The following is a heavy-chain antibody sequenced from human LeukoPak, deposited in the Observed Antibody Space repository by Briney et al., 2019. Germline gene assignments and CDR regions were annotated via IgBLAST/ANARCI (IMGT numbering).Heavy chain of an antibody. CDR2: IYHSGST. J-gene: IGHJ3*02. Sequence: SETLSLTCTVSGYSISNGYYWGWIRQPPGKGLEWIGSIYHSGSTYYNPSLKSRVTISVDTSKNQFSLRLSSVTAADTAVYYCARRANSGSTKGAFDIWGQGTMVTVSS. V-gene: IGHV4-38-2*02. D-gene: IGHD1-26*01. CDR1: GYSISNGYY. CDR3: ARRANSGSTKGAFDI.